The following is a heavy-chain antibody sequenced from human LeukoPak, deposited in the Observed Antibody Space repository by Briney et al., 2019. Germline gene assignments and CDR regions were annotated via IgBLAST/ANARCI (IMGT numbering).Heavy chain of an antibody. CDR2: ISASGGST. J-gene: IGHJ5*02. CDR1: GFTFSSYA. V-gene: IGHV3-23*01. CDR3: AKDQGYGSWYWFDP. D-gene: IGHD6-13*01. Sequence: GGSLRLSCAASGFTFSSYAMSWVRQAPGKGLEWVSAISASGGSTYYADSVKGRFTISRDNSKNTLYLQMNSLRAEDTAVYYCAKDQGYGSWYWFDPWGQGTLVTVSS.